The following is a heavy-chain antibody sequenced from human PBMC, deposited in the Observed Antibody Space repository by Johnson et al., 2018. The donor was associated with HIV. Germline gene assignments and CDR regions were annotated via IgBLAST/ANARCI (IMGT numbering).Heavy chain of an antibody. CDR3: AKEGSGYFHAFDI. V-gene: IGHV3-30*18. D-gene: IGHD3-22*01. J-gene: IGHJ3*02. CDR1: GFTFSSYG. CDR2: ISYDGNNK. Sequence: QVQLVESGGGVVQPGRSLRLSCAASGFTFSSYGMHWVRQAPGKGLEWVAVISYDGNNKYYADSVQGRFTISRDNYKNTLYLQMNSLRAEDTAVYYCAKEGSGYFHAFDIWGQGTMVTVSS.